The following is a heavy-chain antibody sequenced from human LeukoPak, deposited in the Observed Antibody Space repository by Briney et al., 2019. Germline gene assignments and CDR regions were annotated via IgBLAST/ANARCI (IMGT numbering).Heavy chain of an antibody. CDR2: LYSGGTT. V-gene: IGHV3-53*01. D-gene: IGHD3-22*01. J-gene: IGHJ3*01. CDR1: GLIVSSNY. CDR3: ARYYDRSGHTPGGLDV. Sequence: PGGCLRLFCAACGLIVSSNYMSWVRQAPGKGLEWVSGLYSGGTTYYADSVKSRFTISRDNSRNTLYLRINSLRAEDIAVYYCARYYDRSGHTPGGLDVWGQGTMVTVSP.